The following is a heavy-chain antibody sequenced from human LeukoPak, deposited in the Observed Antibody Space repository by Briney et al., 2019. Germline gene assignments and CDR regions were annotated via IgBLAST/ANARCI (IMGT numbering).Heavy chain of an antibody. J-gene: IGHJ4*02. V-gene: IGHV3-30*18. CDR1: GFIVNSYG. CDR2: LSSDGSNK. Sequence: GGSLRLSCVASGFIVNSYGMRWVRQAPGKGLEWVAVLSSDGSNKYYADSVKGRFTISRDNSKNTLYLQMNSLRADDTAVYYCAKESLYYDFDYWGQGTLVTVSS. D-gene: IGHD3-10*01. CDR3: AKESLYYDFDY.